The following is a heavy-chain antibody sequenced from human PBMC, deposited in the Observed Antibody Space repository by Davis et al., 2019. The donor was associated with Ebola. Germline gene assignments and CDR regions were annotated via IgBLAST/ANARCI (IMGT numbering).Heavy chain of an antibody. CDR3: ARDGSNSYFDY. V-gene: IGHV3-21*01. Sequence: GESLKISCAASGFTISSHSMNWVRQAPGKGLECVSSIGSTTNFLYYADSVKGRFTIFRDNAKNSLFLQMNSLRAEDTAVYYCARDGSNSYFDYWGQGNLVTVSS. CDR2: IGSTTNFL. CDR1: GFTISSHS. D-gene: IGHD2-15*01. J-gene: IGHJ4*02.